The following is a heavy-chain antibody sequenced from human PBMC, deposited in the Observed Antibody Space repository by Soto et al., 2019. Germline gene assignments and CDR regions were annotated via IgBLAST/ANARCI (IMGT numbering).Heavy chain of an antibody. CDR3: ARARGDIVVVPAAQIYYYYGMDV. D-gene: IGHD2-2*01. V-gene: IGHV1-46*01. Sequence: PGASVKVSCKASGYTFTSYYMHWVRQAPGQGLEWMGIINPSGGSTSYAQKFQGRVTMTRDTSTSTVYMELSSLRSEDTAVYYCARARGDIVVVPAAQIYYYYGMDVWGQGTTVTVSS. CDR1: GYTFTSYY. CDR2: INPSGGST. J-gene: IGHJ6*02.